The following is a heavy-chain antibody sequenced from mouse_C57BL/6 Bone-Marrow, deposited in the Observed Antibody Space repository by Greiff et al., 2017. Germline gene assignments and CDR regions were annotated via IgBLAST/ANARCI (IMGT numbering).Heavy chain of an antibody. V-gene: IGHV5-2*03. CDR1: EYEFPSHD. J-gene: IGHJ4*01. CDR3: ARHVAYYSNYDAMDY. Sequence: EVMLVESGGGLVQPGESLKLSCESNEYEFPSHDMSWVRKTPEKRLELVAAINSDGGSTYYPDTMERRFIISRDTTKKTLYLQMSSLRSEDTALYYCARHVAYYSNYDAMDYWGQGTSVTVSS. CDR2: INSDGGST. D-gene: IGHD2-5*01.